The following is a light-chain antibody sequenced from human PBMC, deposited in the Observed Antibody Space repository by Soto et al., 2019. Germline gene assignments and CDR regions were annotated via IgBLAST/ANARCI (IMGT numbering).Light chain of an antibody. J-gene: IGKJ1*01. CDR2: WAS. Sequence: DIVMAQSPDSLAASLGERATINCKSSQSVLYSSNNKNYLAWYQQKPGQPPKLLIYWASTRESGVPDRFSGSGSGTDFTLTISSLQAEDVAVYDCQQYYSTRTFGQGTKVEIK. CDR1: QSVLYSSNNKNY. V-gene: IGKV4-1*01. CDR3: QQYYSTRT.